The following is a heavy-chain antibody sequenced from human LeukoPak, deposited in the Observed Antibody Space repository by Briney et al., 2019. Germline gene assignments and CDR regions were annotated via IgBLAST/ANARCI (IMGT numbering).Heavy chain of an antibody. V-gene: IGHV4-4*07. J-gene: IGHJ3*02. CDR3: AREWVYYYDSSGYPLYAFDI. D-gene: IGHD3-22*01. CDR1: GGSISSYY. Sequence: SETLSLTCTVSGGSISSYYWSWIRQPAGKGLEWIGRIYTSGSTNYNPSLKSRVTMSVDTSKNQFSLKLSSVTAADTAVYYCAREWVYYYDSSGYPLYAFDIWGQGTMVTVSS. CDR2: IYTSGST.